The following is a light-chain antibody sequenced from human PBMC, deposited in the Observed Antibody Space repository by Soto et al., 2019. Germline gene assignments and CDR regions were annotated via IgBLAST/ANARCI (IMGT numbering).Light chain of an antibody. Sequence: DAQTTQSPASVSASVGDRVTITCRASQSISSWLAWYQQKPGKAPKLLIYDASSLESGVPSRFSGSGSGTEFTLTISSLQPDDFATYYCQQYNSYSWTFGQGTKVDI. J-gene: IGKJ1*01. CDR1: QSISSW. CDR3: QQYNSYSWT. V-gene: IGKV1-5*01. CDR2: DAS.